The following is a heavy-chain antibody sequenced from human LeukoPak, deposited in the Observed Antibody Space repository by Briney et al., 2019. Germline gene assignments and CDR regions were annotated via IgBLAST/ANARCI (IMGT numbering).Heavy chain of an antibody. Sequence: TTSETLSLTCAVYGGSFSGYYWSWIRQPPGKGLEGIGEINHSGSTNYNPSLKSRVTISVDTSKNQFSLKLSSVTAADTAVYYCARRGYYGSGSYFFDYWGQGTLVTVSS. D-gene: IGHD3-10*01. J-gene: IGHJ4*02. CDR2: INHSGST. V-gene: IGHV4-34*01. CDR3: ARRGYYGSGSYFFDY. CDR1: GGSFSGYY.